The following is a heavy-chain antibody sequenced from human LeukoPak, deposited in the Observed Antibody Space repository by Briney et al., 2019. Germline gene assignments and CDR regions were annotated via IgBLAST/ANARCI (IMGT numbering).Heavy chain of an antibody. V-gene: IGHV1-69*04. CDR2: IFLILGIA. CDR1: GGTFSSYV. Sequence: ASVKVSCKDSGGTFSSYVLSWVRPALGRGREWMGRIFLILGIANYAQKFQGRVTITADKSTSTAYMELSSLRSEDTAVYYCARSYSPIAVAGTRTHYFDYWGQGTLVTVSS. J-gene: IGHJ4*02. D-gene: IGHD6-19*01. CDR3: ARSYSPIAVAGTRTHYFDY.